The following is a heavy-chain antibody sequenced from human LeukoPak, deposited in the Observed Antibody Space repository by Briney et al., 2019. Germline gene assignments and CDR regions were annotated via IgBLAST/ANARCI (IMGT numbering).Heavy chain of an antibody. CDR3: AKAPAPYYYYYGMDV. J-gene: IGHJ6*02. CDR1: GFTFSGYV. V-gene: IGHV3-23*01. Sequence: GGSLRLSCAASGFTFSGYVMNWVRQAPGKGLEWVSSNADSVKGRFTISRDNSDNTVYLQMNSLRAEDTAIYYCAKAPAPYYYYYGMDVWGQGTAVTVSS.